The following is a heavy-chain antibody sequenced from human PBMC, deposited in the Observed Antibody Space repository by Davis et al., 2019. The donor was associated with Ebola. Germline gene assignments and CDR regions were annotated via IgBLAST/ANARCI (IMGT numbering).Heavy chain of an antibody. CDR1: GGSINSGDYY. J-gene: IGHJ4*02. V-gene: IGHV4-61*08. D-gene: IGHD6-19*01. CDR2: IYYSGST. Sequence: SETLSLTCTVPGGSINSGDYYWSWIRQPPGKGLEWIGYIYYSGSTNYNPSLKSRVTISVDTSKNQFSLKLSSVTAADTAVYYCARGPYSSGWSEFDYWGQGTLVTVSS. CDR3: ARGPYSSGWSEFDY.